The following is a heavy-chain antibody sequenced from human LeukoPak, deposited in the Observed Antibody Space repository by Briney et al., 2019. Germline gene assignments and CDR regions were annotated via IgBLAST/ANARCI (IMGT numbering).Heavy chain of an antibody. J-gene: IGHJ4*02. D-gene: IGHD3-9*01. V-gene: IGHV4-39*01. CDR2: IYYSGST. CDR3: ARHRSNSYYDILTGHFDY. Sequence: SETLSLTCTVSGGSISSSSYYWGWIRQPPGKGLEWIGSIYYSGSTYYNPSLKSRVTISVDTSKNQFPLKLSSVTAADTAVYYCARHRSNSYYDILTGHFDYWGQGTLVTVSS. CDR1: GGSISSSSYY.